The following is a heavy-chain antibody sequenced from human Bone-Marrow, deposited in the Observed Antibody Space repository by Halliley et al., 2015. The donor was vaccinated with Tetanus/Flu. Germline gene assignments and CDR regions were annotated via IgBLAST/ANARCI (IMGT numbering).Heavy chain of an antibody. J-gene: IGHJ4*02. D-gene: IGHD3-3*01. CDR2: ITGGGGST. V-gene: IGHV3-23*01. CDR1: GLTFSHYG. CDR3: AKFNYGFGSGYYGPPLGY. Sequence: SLRLSCAASGLTFSHYGMHWVRQAQGKGLEWVSGITGGGGSTHYADSVKGRFTISRDNSNNTLYLQMNSLRAEDTAVYYCAKFNYGFGSGYYGPPLGYWGQGTLVTVSS.